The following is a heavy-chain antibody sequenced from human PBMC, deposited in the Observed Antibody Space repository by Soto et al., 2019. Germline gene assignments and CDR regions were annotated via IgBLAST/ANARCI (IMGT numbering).Heavy chain of an antibody. CDR2: IRSKTNSYAT. J-gene: IGHJ3*02. D-gene: IGHD3-16*02. Sequence: EVQLVESGGGLVQPGGSLKLSCAASGFTVSGSAVHWVRQASGKGLEWVGRIRSKTNSYATAYAASVKGRFTISRDDSTNTAYLQMNSLKTENTAVYYCTSHLGELSFPSAFDIWGQGKMVTVSS. CDR1: GFTVSGSA. V-gene: IGHV3-73*01. CDR3: TSHLGELSFPSAFDI.